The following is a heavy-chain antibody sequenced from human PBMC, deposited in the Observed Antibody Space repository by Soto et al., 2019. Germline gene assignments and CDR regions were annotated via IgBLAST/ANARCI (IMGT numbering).Heavy chain of an antibody. J-gene: IGHJ6*03. V-gene: IGHV4-31*03. Sequence: SETLSLTCTVSGGSISSGGYYWSWIRQHPGKGLEWIGYIYYSGSTYYNPSLKSRVTISVDTSKNQFSLKLSSVTAADTAVYYCAKALRDIVVVPAVENPYYYYYMDVWGKGTTVTVSS. CDR3: AKALRDIVVVPAVENPYYYYYMDV. D-gene: IGHD2-2*01. CDR2: IYYSGST. CDR1: GGSISSGGYY.